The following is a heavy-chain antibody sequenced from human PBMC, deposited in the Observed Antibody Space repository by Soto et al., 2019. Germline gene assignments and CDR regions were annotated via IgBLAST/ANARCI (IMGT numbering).Heavy chain of an antibody. CDR2: IYHSGGT. J-gene: IGHJ4*02. Sequence: LSLTCSVSAGSISSDGFYWNWIRQPPGRGLEWIGYIYHSGGTYSSPSLRSRVTISVDTSKNQFTLKLSSVTAADTAVYFCARDRGGYGVFDYWGQGTLVTVSS. D-gene: IGHD5-12*01. CDR1: AGSISSDGFY. CDR3: ARDRGGYGVFDY. V-gene: IGHV4-31*03.